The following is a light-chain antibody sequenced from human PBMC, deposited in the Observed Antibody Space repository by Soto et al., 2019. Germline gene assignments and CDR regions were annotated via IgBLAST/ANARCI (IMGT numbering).Light chain of an antibody. CDR3: QQTRSYTST. CDR1: QGIDSY. J-gene: IGKJ4*01. CDR2: ETS. V-gene: IGKV1-9*01. Sequence: IQFTQSPSSLSASVGDRVTITCRASQGIDSYLAWYQQRPGKVPQILIYETSILQSGVSSRFSGSGSGTEFTLTISSLQAEDFATYYCQQTRSYTSTFGGGTKVDIK.